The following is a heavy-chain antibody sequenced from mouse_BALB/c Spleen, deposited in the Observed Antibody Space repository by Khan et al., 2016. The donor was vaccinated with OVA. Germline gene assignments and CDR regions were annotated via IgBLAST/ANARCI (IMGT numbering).Heavy chain of an antibody. Sequence: EVELVESGGGLVKPGGSLRLSCAASGFTFSSYSMSWVRKTPEKRLEWVATITSGGSYTYYPDSVQGRFTISRDNAKNTLYLQMSSLKSEDTAIYYCTRDRNYYGSSFYFDYWGQGTTLTVSS. J-gene: IGHJ2*01. CDR3: TRDRNYYGSSFYFDY. CDR1: GFTFSSYS. CDR2: ITSGGSYT. V-gene: IGHV5-6-4*01. D-gene: IGHD1-1*01.